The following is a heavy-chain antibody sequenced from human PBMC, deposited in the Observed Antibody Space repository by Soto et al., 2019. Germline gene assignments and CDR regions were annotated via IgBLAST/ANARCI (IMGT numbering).Heavy chain of an antibody. Sequence: LCGGSISSGGYYWSWIRQNPGKGLEWIGYIYYSGTTNYNPSLKSRLTISVDTSKNQFSLKLNSMTAADTAVYYCARDESATDAFDIWGQGTMVTVSS. CDR2: IYYSGTT. CDR1: GGSISSGGYY. D-gene: IGHD5-12*01. V-gene: IGHV4-31*02. CDR3: ARDESATDAFDI. J-gene: IGHJ3*02.